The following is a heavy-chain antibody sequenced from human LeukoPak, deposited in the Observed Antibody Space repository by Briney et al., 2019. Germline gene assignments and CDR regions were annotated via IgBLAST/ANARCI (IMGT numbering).Heavy chain of an antibody. D-gene: IGHD6-19*01. V-gene: IGHV4-59*01. CDR3: ARIPDVSGWPFDY. Sequence: SETLSLTCTGSDGSINSDFWTWIRQPPGKGLEWIGYIRYSGRTSYNPSLKSRVSISIDTSKNLFSLKLRSVTTADTAIYYCARIPDVSGWPFDYWGQGTLVTVSS. CDR2: IRYSGRT. CDR1: DGSINSDF. J-gene: IGHJ4*02.